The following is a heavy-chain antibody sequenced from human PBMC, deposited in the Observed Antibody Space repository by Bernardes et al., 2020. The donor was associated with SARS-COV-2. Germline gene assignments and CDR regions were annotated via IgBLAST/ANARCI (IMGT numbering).Heavy chain of an antibody. J-gene: IGHJ6*03. Sequence: GGSLRVCCAASGFTFSSYWMHWVRQAPGKGLVWVSRINSDGSSTSYADSVKGRFTISRDNAKNTLYLQMNSLRAEDTAVYYCARDDCSSTSCYAESGFDYWGTMVQGVISFVRTWPDYYYMDVWGKGTTVTVSS. CDR3: ARDDCSSTSCYAESGFDYWGTMVQGVISFVRTWPDYYYMDV. CDR1: GFTFSSYW. V-gene: IGHV3-74*01. D-gene: IGHD2-2*01. CDR2: INSDGSST.